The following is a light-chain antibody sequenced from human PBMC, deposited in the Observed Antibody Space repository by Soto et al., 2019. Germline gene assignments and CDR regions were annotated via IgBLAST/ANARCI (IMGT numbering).Light chain of an antibody. J-gene: IGKJ4*01. CDR1: QGISSY. CDR2: AAS. CDR3: QQLERYPST. V-gene: IGKV1-8*01. Sequence: QSPSSLSASTGDRVTITCRASQGISSYLAWYQQKPGKAPKLLIYAASTLQSGVPSRFSGSGSGTDFTLTISCLQSEDFATYYCQQLERYPSTFGGGTKVDIK.